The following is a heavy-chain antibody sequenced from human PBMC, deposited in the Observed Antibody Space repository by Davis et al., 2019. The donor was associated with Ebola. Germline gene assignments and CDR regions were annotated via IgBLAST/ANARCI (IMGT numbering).Heavy chain of an antibody. CDR1: GGSISSSSYY. D-gene: IGHD5-24*01. V-gene: IGHV4-39*01. Sequence: MPSETLSLTCIVSGGSISSSSYYWGWIRQPPGKGLEWIGRIYYIGSTYYNPSLKSRVTISVDTSKNQFSLKLSSGTAADTAVYYCARIDGYYYGMDVWGQGTTVTVSS. CDR3: ARIDGYYYGMDV. CDR2: IYYIGST. J-gene: IGHJ6*02.